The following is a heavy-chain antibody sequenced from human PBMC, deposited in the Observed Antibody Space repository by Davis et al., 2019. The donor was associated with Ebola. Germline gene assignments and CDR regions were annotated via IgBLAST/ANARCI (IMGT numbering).Heavy chain of an antibody. V-gene: IGHV3-53*01. J-gene: IGHJ4*02. CDR1: GFTVSSNY. D-gene: IGHD6-19*01. CDR2: IYSGGST. Sequence: GESLKISCAASGFTVSSNYMSWVRQAPGKGLEWVSVIYSGGSTYYADSVKGRFTISRHNSKNTVYLHMNSLRVEDTAVYHCARDRDGWYTYASWGLGTLVTVSS. CDR3: ARDRDGWYTYAS.